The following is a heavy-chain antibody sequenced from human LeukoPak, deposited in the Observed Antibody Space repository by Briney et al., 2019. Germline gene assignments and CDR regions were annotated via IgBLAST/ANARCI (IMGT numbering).Heavy chain of an antibody. CDR1: GYSFSTYR. V-gene: IGHV5-10-1*01. J-gene: IGHJ3*02. CDR3: ASSIAAAGIGQNTFDI. CDR2: IDPSDLYI. D-gene: IGHD6-13*01. Sequence: GESLKISCKGSGYSFSTYRISWVRQMPGKGLEWMGKIDPSDLYIDYSPSFQGHVTISADTSINTAFLEWSSLKTSDTAIYYCASSIAAAGIGQNTFDIWGQGTVVAVSS.